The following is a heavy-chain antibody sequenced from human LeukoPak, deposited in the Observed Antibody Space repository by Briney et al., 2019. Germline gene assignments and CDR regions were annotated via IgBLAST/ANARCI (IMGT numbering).Heavy chain of an antibody. CDR1: GFTFSNYW. CDR3: ARFDWEYITMTPDV. J-gene: IGHJ6*04. V-gene: IGHV3-74*01. CDR2: INSDGSST. D-gene: IGHD3-22*01. Sequence: PVGSLRLSCAASGFTFSNYWMHWVRQAPGKGLVWVSRINSDGSSTSYADSVKGRFTISRDNAKNTLYLQMNSLRAEDTAVYYCARFDWEYITMTPDVWGKGTTVTVSS.